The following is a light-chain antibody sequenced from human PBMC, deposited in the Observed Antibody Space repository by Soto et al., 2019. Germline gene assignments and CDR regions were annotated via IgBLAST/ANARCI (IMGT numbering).Light chain of an antibody. Sequence: EIVMTQSPATLSVSPGERATLSCRASQSVSSNLAWYQQKPGQAPRLLIYGASTRATGIAVRFSGSGSGTEFTLTISSLKSEDFAVYYCQQYNNWPPLTFGGGTKVEIK. CDR1: QSVSSN. V-gene: IGKV3-15*01. CDR2: GAS. CDR3: QQYNNWPPLT. J-gene: IGKJ4*01.